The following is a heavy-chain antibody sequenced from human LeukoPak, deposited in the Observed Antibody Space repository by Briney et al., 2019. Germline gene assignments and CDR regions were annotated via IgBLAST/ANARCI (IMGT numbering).Heavy chain of an antibody. Sequence: SETLSLTCAVYGGSFSGYYWSWIRQPPGKGLEWIGEIDHSGSTNYNPSLKSRVTTSVDTSKNQFSLMLSSVTAADTAVYYCARDSLDYFDYWGQGTLVTVSS. V-gene: IGHV4-34*01. CDR1: GGSFSGYY. D-gene: IGHD3-16*02. CDR3: ARDSLDYFDY. J-gene: IGHJ4*02. CDR2: IDHSGST.